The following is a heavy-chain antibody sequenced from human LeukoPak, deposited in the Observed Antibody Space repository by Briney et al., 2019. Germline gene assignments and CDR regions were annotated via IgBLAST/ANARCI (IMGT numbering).Heavy chain of an antibody. CDR2: ISTTSSSI. CDR3: ARGLGEYYDSSGYRDAFDI. Sequence: GGSLRLSCAASGFTFRSYTMNWVRQAPGKGLEWVSYISTTSSSIYYADSVKGRFTISRDNAKNSLYLQMNSLRAEDTAVYYCARGLGEYYDSSGYRDAFDIWGQGTMVTVSS. J-gene: IGHJ3*02. D-gene: IGHD3-22*01. V-gene: IGHV3-48*04. CDR1: GFTFRSYT.